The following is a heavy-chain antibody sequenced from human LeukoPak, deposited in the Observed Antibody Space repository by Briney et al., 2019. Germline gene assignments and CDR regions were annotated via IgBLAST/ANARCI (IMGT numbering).Heavy chain of an antibody. CDR2: IYYSGST. Sequence: SETLSLTCTVSGGSISSSSSYWGWIRQPPGKGLELIGSIYYSGSTYYNPSLKSRVTISVDTSQNQFSLKMSSVTAADTAVYYCARLECITIFGVVIDGMDVWGQGTTVTVSS. J-gene: IGHJ6*02. CDR1: GGSISSSSSY. D-gene: IGHD3-3*01. V-gene: IGHV4-39*01. CDR3: ARLECITIFGVVIDGMDV.